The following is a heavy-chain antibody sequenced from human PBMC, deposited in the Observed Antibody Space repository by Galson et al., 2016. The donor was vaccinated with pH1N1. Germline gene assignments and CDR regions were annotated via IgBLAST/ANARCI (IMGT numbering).Heavy chain of an antibody. V-gene: IGHV3-48*03. CDR1: GFTFDSHE. CDR2: ISSGGNTM. J-gene: IGHJ4*02. Sequence: SLRLSCAVSGFTFDSHEMNWVRQAPGKGLEWVASISSGGNTMFYADSVKGRFIISRDKAKNSLYLQMNSLRVEDTAVYYCARADYEPLTRFSGAFDYWGQGTLVTVSS. D-gene: IGHD3-9*01. CDR3: ARADYEPLTRFSGAFDY.